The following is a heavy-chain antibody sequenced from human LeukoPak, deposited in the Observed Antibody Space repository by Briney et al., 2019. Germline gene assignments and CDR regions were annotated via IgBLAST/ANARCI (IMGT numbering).Heavy chain of an antibody. D-gene: IGHD3-3*01. J-gene: IGHJ5*02. CDR3: AKDRFRPTIFGVGNWFDP. Sequence: GSLRLSCASSGFTFNSYAMIWVRQAPGKGLECVSAISWSGCSTYYADSVKGRFTISRDNSKNTLYLQMNSLTAEDTAVYYCAKDRFRPTIFGVGNWFDPWGQGTLVTVSS. CDR2: ISWSGCST. V-gene: IGHV3-23*01. CDR1: GFTFNSYA.